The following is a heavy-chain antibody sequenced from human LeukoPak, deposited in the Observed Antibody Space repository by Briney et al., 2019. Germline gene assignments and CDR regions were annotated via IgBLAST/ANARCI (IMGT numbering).Heavy chain of an antibody. V-gene: IGHV1-8*01. D-gene: IGHD3-10*01. CDR1: GYTFTSYD. CDR3: ARASPGVIFDY. J-gene: IGHJ4*02. Sequence: ASVKLSCNVSGYTFTSYDINWVRQPTGQGLEWVGWMHPNSGNTGYAQKFQGRVTMPRNTPTSTAYMELSSLRSEDTAVYCCARASPGVIFDYWGQGNLVTVSS. CDR2: MHPNSGNT.